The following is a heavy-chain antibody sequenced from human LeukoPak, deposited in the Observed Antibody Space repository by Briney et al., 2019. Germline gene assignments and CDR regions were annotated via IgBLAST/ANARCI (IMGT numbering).Heavy chain of an antibody. Sequence: GESLKISCQCSGYSFTSQWIAWVRQMPGKGLEWMGIIYPDDSDIRYNPSFQGQVTMSADKSVNVAYLQWSSLKASDTAIYYCATFSNYGDFFDYWGQGTLVTVSS. V-gene: IGHV5-51*01. CDR1: GYSFTSQW. CDR3: ATFSNYGDFFDY. J-gene: IGHJ4*02. CDR2: IYPDDSDI. D-gene: IGHD4-17*01.